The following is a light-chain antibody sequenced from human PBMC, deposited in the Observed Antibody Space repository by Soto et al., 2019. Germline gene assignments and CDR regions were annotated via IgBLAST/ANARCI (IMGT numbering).Light chain of an antibody. CDR2: DVN. CDR1: SSDVGGYNY. V-gene: IGLV2-14*03. CDR3: ASFTRSVTVV. J-gene: IGLJ2*01. Sequence: QSALTQPASVSGSPGQSITISCSGTSSDVGGYNYVSWYQQHPGNVPRLIISDVNKRPSGVSDRFSGSKSGNTASLTISGLQAEDEADYYCASFTRSVTVVFGGGTKLTVL.